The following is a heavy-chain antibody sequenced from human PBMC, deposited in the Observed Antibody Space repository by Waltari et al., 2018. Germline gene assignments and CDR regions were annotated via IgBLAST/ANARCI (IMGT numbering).Heavy chain of an antibody. CDR3: ARLRGSSWYVVS. CDR2: IKQDGSEK. Sequence: EVQLVESGGGLVQPGGSLRLSCAASGFTFSSLWTPWVRQAPGKGLEWVANIKQDGSEKYYVDSVKGRFTISRDNAKNSLYLQMNSLRAEDTAVYYCARLRGSSWYVVSWGQGTLVTVSS. D-gene: IGHD6-13*01. J-gene: IGHJ5*01. V-gene: IGHV3-7*01. CDR1: GFTFSSLW.